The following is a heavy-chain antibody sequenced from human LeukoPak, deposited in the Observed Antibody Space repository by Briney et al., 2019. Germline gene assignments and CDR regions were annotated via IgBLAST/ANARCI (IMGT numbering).Heavy chain of an antibody. CDR3: AHATGYLVH. CDR1: GDIVSSNTAA. J-gene: IGHJ4*02. V-gene: IGHV6-1*01. D-gene: IGHD1-1*01. CDR2: TYYRSNWYN. Sequence: SQTLSLTCAISGDIVSSNTAAWNWIRQSPSRGLAWLGRTYYRSNWYNDYAISVKSRIHINPDTSKNQFSLQLNSVTPEDTAVYYCAHATGYLVHWGQGTLVTVSS.